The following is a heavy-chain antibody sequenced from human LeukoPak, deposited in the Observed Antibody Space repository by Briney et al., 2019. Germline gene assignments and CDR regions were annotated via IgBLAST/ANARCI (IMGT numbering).Heavy chain of an antibody. Sequence: GASVKVSCKTSGYSENFYGITWVRQVAGQGLEWMGWISAQHGQTEYAPNSQDRVTMTTDTYTNTAYMELRSLRSDDTAVYYCARDLTHRRNYDNSGYQIVPAFWGQGTLVTVSS. J-gene: IGHJ4*02. CDR3: ARDLTHRRNYDNSGYQIVPAF. D-gene: IGHD3-22*01. V-gene: IGHV1-18*01. CDR2: ISAQHGQT. CDR1: GYSENFYG.